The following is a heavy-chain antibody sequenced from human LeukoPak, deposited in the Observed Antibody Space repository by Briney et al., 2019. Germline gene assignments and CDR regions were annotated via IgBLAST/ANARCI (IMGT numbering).Heavy chain of an antibody. D-gene: IGHD2-2*01. J-gene: IGHJ4*02. Sequence: ASVKVSCKASGYTFSGYSIHWVRQAPGQGLEWMGWVNPNSGGANYAQRFQGRVTMTRDTSISTAYMELSGLRSDDTAVYYCARGYCSSNNCYDFPFWGQGTLVTVSS. CDR2: VNPNSGGA. V-gene: IGHV1-2*02. CDR3: ARGYCSSNNCYDFPF. CDR1: GYTFSGYS.